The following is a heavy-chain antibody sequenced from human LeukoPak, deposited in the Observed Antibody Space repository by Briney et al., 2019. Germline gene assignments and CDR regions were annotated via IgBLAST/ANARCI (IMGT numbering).Heavy chain of an antibody. Sequence: GGSLRLSCAASGFTFSSYSMNWFRQAPGKGLEWVSSISSSSSYIYYADSVKGRFTISRDNAKNSLYLQMNSLRAEDTAVYYCARDYYDSSGPTYYDYWGQGTLVTVSS. J-gene: IGHJ4*02. D-gene: IGHD3-22*01. V-gene: IGHV3-21*01. CDR2: ISSSSSYI. CDR1: GFTFSSYS. CDR3: ARDYYDSSGPTYYDY.